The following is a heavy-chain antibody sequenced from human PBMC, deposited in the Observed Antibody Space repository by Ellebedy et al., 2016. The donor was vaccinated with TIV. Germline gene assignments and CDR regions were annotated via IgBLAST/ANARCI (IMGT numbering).Heavy chain of an antibody. Sequence: SETLSLXXAVYGGSFSGYYWSWIRQPPGKGLEWIGEINHSGSTNYNPSLKSRVTISVDTSKNQFSLKLSSVTAADTAVYYCARDDYSNYGYWFDPWGQGTLVTVSS. CDR2: INHSGST. V-gene: IGHV4-34*01. CDR1: GGSFSGYY. D-gene: IGHD4-11*01. J-gene: IGHJ5*02. CDR3: ARDDYSNYGYWFDP.